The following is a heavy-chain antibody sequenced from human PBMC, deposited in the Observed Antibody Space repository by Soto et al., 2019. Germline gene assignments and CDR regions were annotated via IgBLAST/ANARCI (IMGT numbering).Heavy chain of an antibody. D-gene: IGHD3-3*01. V-gene: IGHV4-4*02. CDR2: MFHSVGA. CDR1: DGSISTYDC. J-gene: IGHJ4*02. CDR3: ATGHVDSMLEY. Sequence: SETLSLTCVVSDGSISTYDCWTWVRQPPGKGLEWIGKMFHSVGADYSPSLKSRVNISADSSKNHFSLRLTAVTAADTAVYYCATGHVDSMLEYWGQGTQVTVSS.